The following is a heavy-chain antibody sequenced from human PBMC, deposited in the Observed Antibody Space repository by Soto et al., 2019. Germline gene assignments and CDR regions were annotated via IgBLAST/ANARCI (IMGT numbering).Heavy chain of an antibody. D-gene: IGHD2-2*01. J-gene: IGHJ4*02. V-gene: IGHV3-74*01. CDR2: INSDGSST. Sequence: GGSLRLSCASSGFTHSISWMHWVRQAPGKGLVWVSRINSDGSSTSYADSVKGRFTISRDNAKNTLYLQMNSLRAEDTAVYYCTSGPPMYCSSSSCYASPFDYWGQGT. CDR3: TSGPPMYCSSSSCYASPFDY. CDR1: GFTHSISW.